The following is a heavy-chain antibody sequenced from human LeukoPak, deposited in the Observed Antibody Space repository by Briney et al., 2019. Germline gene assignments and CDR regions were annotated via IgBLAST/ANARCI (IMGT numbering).Heavy chain of an antibody. CDR3: AKAAVDSSGYLALDY. CDR2: ISGSGGNT. D-gene: IGHD3-22*01. J-gene: IGHJ4*02. CDR1: GFTFSSHG. V-gene: IGHV3-23*01. Sequence: GGSLRLSCAASGFTFSSHGMNWVRQAPGKGLEWVSGISGSGGNTYYADSVKGRFTISRDNSKNTLYLQMNSLRAEDTAVYYCAKAAVDSSGYLALDYWGQGTLVTVSS.